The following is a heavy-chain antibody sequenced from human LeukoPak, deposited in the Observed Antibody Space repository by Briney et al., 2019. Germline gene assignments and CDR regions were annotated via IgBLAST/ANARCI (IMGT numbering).Heavy chain of an antibody. V-gene: IGHV4-34*01. CDR1: GGSFSGYY. CDR2: INHSGST. J-gene: IGHJ5*02. D-gene: IGHD1-26*01. Sequence: SETLSLTCAVYGGSFSGYYWSWIRQPPGKGLEWIGEINHSGSTNYNPSLKSRVTISADTSRNQFSLKLNSVTAADTAVYYCAKNGQSGFSFDPWGQGTLVTVSS. CDR3: AKNGQSGFSFDP.